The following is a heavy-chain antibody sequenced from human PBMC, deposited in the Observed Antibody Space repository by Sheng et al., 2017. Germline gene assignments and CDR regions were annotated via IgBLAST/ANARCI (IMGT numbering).Heavy chain of an antibody. V-gene: IGHV3-48*03. Sequence: EVQLVESGGGLVQPGGSLKLSCAASGFTFRGYEMNWVRQAPGKGLEWVSYIGVSGTTIYYADSVKGRFTVSRDNAKNSLYLQMDSLRAEDTAVYYCAREGNYYDSSGSYHTPLDYWGQGTRGHRLL. CDR1: GFTFRGYE. CDR2: IGVSGTTI. D-gene: IGHD3-22*01. CDR3: AREGNYYDSSGSYHTPLDY. J-gene: IGHJ4*02.